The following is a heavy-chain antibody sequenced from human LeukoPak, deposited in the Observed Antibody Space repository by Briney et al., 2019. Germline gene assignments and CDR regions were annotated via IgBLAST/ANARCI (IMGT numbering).Heavy chain of an antibody. D-gene: IGHD3-22*01. V-gene: IGHV3-30-3*01. CDR1: GFTFSSYA. CDR2: ISYDGSNK. Sequence: GGSLRLYCAASGFTFSSYAMHWVRQAPGKGLEWVAVISYDGSNKYYADSVKGRFTISRDNSKNTLYLQMNSLRAEDTAVYYCASNAPDHYYDSSGYYSWGQGTLVTVSS. J-gene: IGHJ4*02. CDR3: ASNAPDHYYDSSGYYS.